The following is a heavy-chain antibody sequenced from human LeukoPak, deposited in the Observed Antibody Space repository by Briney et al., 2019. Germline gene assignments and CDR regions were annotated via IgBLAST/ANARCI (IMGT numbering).Heavy chain of an antibody. CDR1: GFTFSSYA. V-gene: IGHV3-30-3*01. CDR3: ARDRYTLRGYSYGSLDY. Sequence: GRSLRLSCAASGFTFSSYAMHWVRQAPGKGLEWVAVISYDGSNKYYADSVKGRFTISRDNSKNTLYLQMNILRAEDTAVYYCARDRYTLRGYSYGSLDYWGQGTLVTVSS. D-gene: IGHD5-18*01. J-gene: IGHJ4*02. CDR2: ISYDGSNK.